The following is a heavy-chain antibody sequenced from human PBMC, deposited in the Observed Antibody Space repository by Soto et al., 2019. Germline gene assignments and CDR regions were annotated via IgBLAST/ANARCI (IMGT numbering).Heavy chain of an antibody. D-gene: IGHD1-26*01. Sequence: QVQLQQWGAGLLKPSETLSLTCVVYGGSFRDYYWSWIRQPPGKGLEWIGEINHSGSTNYNPSLKSRLTISIDTSKNQFSLNLSSLTAADTAVYYCTRRGSYFFPSFDSWGQGTLVTVSS. CDR2: INHSGST. V-gene: IGHV4-34*01. J-gene: IGHJ4*02. CDR1: GGSFRDYY. CDR3: TRRGSYFFPSFDS.